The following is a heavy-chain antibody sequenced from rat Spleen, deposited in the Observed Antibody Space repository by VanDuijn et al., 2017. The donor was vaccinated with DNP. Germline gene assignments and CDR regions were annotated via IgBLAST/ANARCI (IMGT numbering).Heavy chain of an antibody. Sequence: QVQLKESGPGLVQPSQTLSLTCTVSGFSLTNYHVHWVRQPPGKGLEWMGRIQSGGSTDYNSALKSRLSISRDTSKSQVFLKMNSLQTEDTAIYFCTRLLGDYYAMDAWGQGTSVTVSS. CDR3: TRLLGDYYAMDA. CDR2: IQSGGST. V-gene: IGHV2-27*01. J-gene: IGHJ4*01. CDR1: GFSLTNYH. D-gene: IGHD1-7*01.